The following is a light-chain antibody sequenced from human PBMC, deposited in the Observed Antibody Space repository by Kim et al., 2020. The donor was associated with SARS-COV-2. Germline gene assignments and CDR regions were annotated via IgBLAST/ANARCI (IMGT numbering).Light chain of an antibody. CDR1: QSAGTY. V-gene: IGKV3-11*01. J-gene: IGKJ4*01. CDR2: DAS. CDR3: QQRSSWPLT. Sequence: EIVLTQSPATLSLSPGERATLSCRASQSAGTYLAWYQQKPGQAPRLLIADASNRATGIPARFSGSGSGTEFTLTITSLEPEDFAVYYCQQRSSWPLTFGGGTKVDIK.